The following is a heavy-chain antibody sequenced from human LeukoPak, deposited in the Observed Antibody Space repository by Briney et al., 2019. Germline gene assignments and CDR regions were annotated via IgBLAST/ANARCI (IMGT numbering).Heavy chain of an antibody. V-gene: IGHV3-21*01. Sequence: PGGSLRLSCAASGFTFSSYNMNWVRQAPGKGLEWVSSISSSSSYIYYADSVKGRFTISRDNAKNSLYLQMNSLRAEDTAVYYCASLKKRSNPDAFDIWGQGTMVTVSS. J-gene: IGHJ3*02. CDR2: ISSSSSYI. CDR3: ASLKKRSNPDAFDI. CDR1: GFTFSSYN.